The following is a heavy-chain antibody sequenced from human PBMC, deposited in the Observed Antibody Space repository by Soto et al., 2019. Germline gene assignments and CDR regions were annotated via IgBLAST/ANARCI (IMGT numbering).Heavy chain of an antibody. D-gene: IGHD6-13*01. CDR1: GGTFGRYS. CDR3: ERGLYSSSLPCVD. V-gene: IGHV1-69*01. J-gene: IGHJ4*02. CDR2: IIPVFDTA. Sequence: QVQLVQSGAEVKKPGSSVKVSCRASGGTFGRYSITWVRQAPGQGLEWMGGIIPVFDTANYAQKFQGRITITANESTSTAYIELRSMLSEDTAVYYCERGLYSSSLPCVDWGQGTLVTVSS.